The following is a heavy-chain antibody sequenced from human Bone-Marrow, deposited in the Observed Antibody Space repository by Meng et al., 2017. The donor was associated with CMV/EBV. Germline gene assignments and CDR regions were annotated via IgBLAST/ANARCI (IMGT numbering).Heavy chain of an antibody. V-gene: IGHV6-1*01. CDR2: TYYRSQWKT. D-gene: IGHD3-16*02. CDR1: GDSVSSDSGA. J-gene: IGHJ4*02. Sequence: SCAISGDSVSSDSGAWNWIRQSPSRGLEWLGRTYYRSQWKTDYAVSVKSRMTIKSDTSKNQFSLQLNSVTPEDTAVYYCARAPSGSYPDYWGQGTRV. CDR3: ARAPSGSYPDY.